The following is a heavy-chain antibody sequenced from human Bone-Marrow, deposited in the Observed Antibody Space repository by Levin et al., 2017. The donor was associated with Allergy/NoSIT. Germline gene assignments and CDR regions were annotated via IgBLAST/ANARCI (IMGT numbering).Heavy chain of an antibody. D-gene: IGHD7-27*01. CDR3: ARANWETLGAFDI. V-gene: IGHV1-2*02. Sequence: VASVKVSCKASGYTLTGYYIHWVRRAPGQGLEWMGWINPDSGATNYAQKFEGRVTMTRDTSIRTAYMELTSLRSDDTAIYYCARANWETLGAFDIWGQGTMVTVSS. J-gene: IGHJ3*02. CDR1: GYTLTGYY. CDR2: INPDSGAT.